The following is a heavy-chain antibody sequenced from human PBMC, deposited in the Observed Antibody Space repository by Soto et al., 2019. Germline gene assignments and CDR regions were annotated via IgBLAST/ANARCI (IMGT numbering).Heavy chain of an antibody. J-gene: IGHJ4*02. CDR1: GASIRTCGYY. D-gene: IGHD4-4*01. CDR3: ARDRKDYTDI. Sequence: SETLSLTCTVSGASIRTCGYYWSWIRQRPGKGLEWIAYIFYTGSAYYNPSLEGRLSISIDRSKNQFSLELRSVSVADTAVYYCARDRKDYTDIWGKGTRVTVSS. V-gene: IGHV4-31*03. CDR2: IFYTGSA.